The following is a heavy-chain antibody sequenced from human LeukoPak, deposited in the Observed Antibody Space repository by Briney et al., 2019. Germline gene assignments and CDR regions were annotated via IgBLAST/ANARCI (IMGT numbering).Heavy chain of an antibody. CDR3: ARDRPQDPYYYDSSALDY. J-gene: IGHJ4*02. CDR1: GGSISSGGYY. D-gene: IGHD3-22*01. Sequence: SETLSLTCTVSGGSISSGGYYWSWIRQPPGKGLEWIGYIYHSGSTYYNPSLKSRVTISVDRSKNQFSLKLSSVTAADTAVYYCARDRPQDPYYYDSSALDYWGQGTLVTVSS. V-gene: IGHV4-30-2*01. CDR2: IYHSGST.